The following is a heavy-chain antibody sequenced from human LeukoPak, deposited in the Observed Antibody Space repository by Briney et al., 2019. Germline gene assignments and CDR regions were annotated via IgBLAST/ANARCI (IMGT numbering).Heavy chain of an antibody. D-gene: IGHD2-21*02. J-gene: IGHJ5*02. Sequence: ASVKVSCNASGYTFTSYDINWVRLATGQGLEWMGWMNPNSGNTGYAQKFQGRVTMTRNTSISTAYMELSSLRSEDTAVYYCARAYCGGDCYYSSGDWFDPWGQGTLVTVSS. CDR1: GYTFTSYD. V-gene: IGHV1-8*01. CDR3: ARAYCGGDCYYSSGDWFDP. CDR2: MNPNSGNT.